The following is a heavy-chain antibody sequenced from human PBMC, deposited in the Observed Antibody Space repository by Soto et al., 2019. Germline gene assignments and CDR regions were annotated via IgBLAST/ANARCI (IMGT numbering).Heavy chain of an antibody. D-gene: IGHD1-26*01. CDR1: GFTFSSYW. Sequence: GSLRLSCAASGFTFSSYWMSWVRQAPGKGLEWIGEINHSGSTNYNPSLKSRVTISVDTSKNQFSLKLSSVTAADTAVYYCARGGRFDYYYGMDVWGQWTTVTVSS. CDR3: ARGGRFDYYYGMDV. V-gene: IGHV4-34*01. J-gene: IGHJ6*02. CDR2: INHSGST.